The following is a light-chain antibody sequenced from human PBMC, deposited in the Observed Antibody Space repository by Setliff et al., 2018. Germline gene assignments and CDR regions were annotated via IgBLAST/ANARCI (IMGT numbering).Light chain of an antibody. CDR3: AAWDDSLNVVV. V-gene: IGLV2-11*01. CDR1: SSDVGGYNY. CDR2: DVS. Sequence: QSVLTQPRSVSGSPGQSVTISCTGTSSDVGGYNYVSWYQQHPGKAPKLMIYDVSKRPSGVPDRFSGSKSGTSASLAISGLQSEDEADYYCAAWDDSLNVVVFGGGTKVTVL. J-gene: IGLJ2*01.